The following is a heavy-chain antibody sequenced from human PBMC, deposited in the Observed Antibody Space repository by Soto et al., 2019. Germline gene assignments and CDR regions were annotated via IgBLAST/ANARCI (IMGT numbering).Heavy chain of an antibody. CDR1: GGSFNNDA. CDR2: IIPISEIT. Sequence: VQLVQSGGEVKKPGSSLKVSCKASGGSFNNDAINWVRQAPGQGLEWLGGIIPISEITEYEQKFHGRVIPTAVKSMGPAYMELGSLRLEYTALYYCARGDYGDYYSYYYGMAVWGQGTTVTVSS. J-gene: IGHJ6*02. CDR3: ARGDYGDYYSYYYGMAV. V-gene: IGHV1-69*17. D-gene: IGHD4-17*01.